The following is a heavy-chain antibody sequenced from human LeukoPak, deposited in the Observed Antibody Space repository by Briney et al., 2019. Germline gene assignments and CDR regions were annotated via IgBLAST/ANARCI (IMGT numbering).Heavy chain of an antibody. V-gene: IGHV4-59*01. Sequence: SETLSLTCTVSGGSISSYYWSWIRQPPGKGLEWLGYIYYSGSTNYNPSLKSRVTISVDTSKNQFSLKLSSVTAADTAVYYCARGEGGPFDYWGQGTLVTVSS. CDR1: GGSISSYY. CDR2: IYYSGST. CDR3: ARGEGGPFDY. J-gene: IGHJ4*02. D-gene: IGHD2-15*01.